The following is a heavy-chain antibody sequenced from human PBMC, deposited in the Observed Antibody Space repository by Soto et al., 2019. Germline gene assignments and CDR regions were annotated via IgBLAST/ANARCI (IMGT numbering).Heavy chain of an antibody. D-gene: IGHD6-13*01. V-gene: IGHV6-1*01. CDR1: LDSYSRNSAP. Sequence: SQTLSLTCAISLDSYSRNSAPWNWISQSPSRGLEWLGRIYYRSKWYNDYAVSVKSRITINPDTSKNQSYRQLNSVTPEVTAVDYCAREGIAAADTDFDFWGQGTMVTVSS. CDR3: AREGIAAADTDFDF. J-gene: IGHJ4*01. CDR2: IYYRSKWYN.